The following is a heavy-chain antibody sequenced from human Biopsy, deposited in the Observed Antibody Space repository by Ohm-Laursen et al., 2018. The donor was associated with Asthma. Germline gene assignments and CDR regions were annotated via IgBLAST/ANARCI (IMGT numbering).Heavy chain of an antibody. Sequence: SLSLSCAASGSTFSSYGMHWVRQAPGQGLEWVVVISYDGSNKYYADSVKGRFTISRDNSKNTLYLQMNSLRAEDTAVYYCASQSSGPDFWSGYYYFDYWGQGTLVTVSS. CDR1: GSTFSSYG. J-gene: IGHJ4*02. V-gene: IGHV3-30*03. CDR2: ISYDGSNK. CDR3: ASQSSGPDFWSGYYYFDY. D-gene: IGHD3-3*01.